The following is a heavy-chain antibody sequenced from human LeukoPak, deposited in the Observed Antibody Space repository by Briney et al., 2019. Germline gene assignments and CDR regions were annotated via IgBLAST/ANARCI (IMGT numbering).Heavy chain of an antibody. Sequence: GGSLRLSCVASGFTFSDYAMSWVRQAPGKGLEWVSVISSSGGSTYYADSVKGRFTISRDNSKNTVYLQMNSPRAEDTAVYYCAREVYAFDIWGQGTMVTVSS. J-gene: IGHJ3*02. V-gene: IGHV3-23*01. D-gene: IGHD1-26*01. CDR3: AREVYAFDI. CDR2: ISSSGGST. CDR1: GFTFSDYA.